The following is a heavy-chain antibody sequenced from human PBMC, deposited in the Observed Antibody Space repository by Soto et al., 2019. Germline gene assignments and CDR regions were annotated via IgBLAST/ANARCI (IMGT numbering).Heavy chain of an antibody. V-gene: IGHV1-69*04. D-gene: IGHD5-18*01. CDR3: ARDESGTAMVTSGGSYDY. CDR2: IIPILGIA. Sequence: ASVKVSCKASGGTFGSYTISWVRQAPGQGLEWMGRIIPILGIANYAQKFQGRDTITADKSTSTAYMELSSLRSEDTAVYYFARDESGTAMVTSGGSYDYWGQGTLVTVSS. CDR1: GGTFGSYT. J-gene: IGHJ4*02.